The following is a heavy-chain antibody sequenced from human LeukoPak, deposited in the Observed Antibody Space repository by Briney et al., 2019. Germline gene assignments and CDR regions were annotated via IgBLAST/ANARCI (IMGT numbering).Heavy chain of an antibody. Sequence: PSGGSLRLSCAASGFTFSSYAMSWVRQAPGKGLEWVSAISGSGGSTYYADSVKGRFTISRDNSKNTLYLQMNSLRAEDTAVYYCAKDGRYYDFWSGSSYYYYGMDVWGQGTTVTVSS. J-gene: IGHJ6*02. CDR2: ISGSGGST. CDR3: AKDGRYYDFWSGSSYYYYGMDV. D-gene: IGHD3-3*01. CDR1: GFTFSSYA. V-gene: IGHV3-23*01.